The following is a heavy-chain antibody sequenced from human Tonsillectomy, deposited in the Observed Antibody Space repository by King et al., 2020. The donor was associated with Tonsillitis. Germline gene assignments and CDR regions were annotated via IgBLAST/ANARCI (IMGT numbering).Heavy chain of an antibody. D-gene: IGHD6-19*01. CDR2: IGYDGSKK. CDR3: ATGYSSGWKWCYFDY. CDR1: GFNFSTYG. J-gene: IGHJ4*02. Sequence: VQLVESGGGVVQPGRSLRLSCAAPGFNFSTYGMHWVRQAPGKGLEWWADIGYDGSKKYYADSVKCRFTISRDNSKKTLYLPMNSLRAEDTAVYYCATGYSSGWKWCYFDYWGQGTLVTVSS. V-gene: IGHV3-33*08.